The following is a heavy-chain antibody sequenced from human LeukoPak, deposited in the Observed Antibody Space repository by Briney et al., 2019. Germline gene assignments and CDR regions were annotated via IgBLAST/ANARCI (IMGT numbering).Heavy chain of an antibody. V-gene: IGHV3-66*01. D-gene: IGHD6-19*01. CDR3: ARDGGQAVLGTPIYWYFDL. CDR2: IYSGGST. J-gene: IGHJ2*01. Sequence: GGSLRLSCAASGFTVSSNHMSWVRQAPGKGLEWVSVIYSGGSTYYADSVKGRFTISRDISKNTLYLQMNSLRAEDTALYYCARDGGQAVLGTPIYWYFDLWGRGTLVTVSS. CDR1: GFTVSSNH.